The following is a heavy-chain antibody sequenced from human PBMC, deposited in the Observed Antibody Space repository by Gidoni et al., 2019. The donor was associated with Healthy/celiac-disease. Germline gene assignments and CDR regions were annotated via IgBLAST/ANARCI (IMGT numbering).Heavy chain of an antibody. CDR1: GGTFSSYA. D-gene: IGHD1-26*01. V-gene: IGHV1-69*01. CDR3: ARDSPRWGVGAMFDYGMDV. J-gene: IGHJ6*02. Sequence: QVQLVQSGAGVKKPGSSVKVSCKASGGTFSSYAFSWVRQAPGQGLEWMGGIIPIFGTANYAQKFQGRVTITADESTSTANMELSSLRSEDTAGYYCARDSPRWGVGAMFDYGMDVWGQGTTVTVSS. CDR2: IIPIFGTA.